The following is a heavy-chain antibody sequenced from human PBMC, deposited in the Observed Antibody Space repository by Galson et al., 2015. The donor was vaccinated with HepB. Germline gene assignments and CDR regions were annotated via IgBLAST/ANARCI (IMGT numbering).Heavy chain of an antibody. CDR3: ARRRGVLRFCGRVDTPEYYMDV. J-gene: IGHJ6*03. V-gene: IGHV5-10-1*01. CDR1: GYRFTSYW. Sequence: QSGAEVKKPGESLRISCEGFGYRFTSYWINWVRQMPGKGLEWMGRIDPSDSSTIYSPSFQGHVTISVDKSINTAYLQWSSLKASDTAMYYCARRRGVLRFCGRVDTPEYYMDVWGKGTTVAVSS. D-gene: IGHD3-3*01. CDR2: IDPSDSST.